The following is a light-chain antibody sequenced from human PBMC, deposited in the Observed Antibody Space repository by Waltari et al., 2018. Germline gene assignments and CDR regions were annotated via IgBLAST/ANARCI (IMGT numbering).Light chain of an antibody. CDR1: QSISSY. CDR3: QQSYSTPMYT. CDR2: AAS. J-gene: IGKJ2*01. V-gene: IGKV1-39*01. Sequence: DIQMTQPPSPQSASVGHRVTITCRASQSISSYLHWYQQKPGKAPKLLIYAASSLQSGVPSRFSGSGSGTDFTLTISSLQPEDFATYYCQQSYSTPMYTFGQGTKLEIK.